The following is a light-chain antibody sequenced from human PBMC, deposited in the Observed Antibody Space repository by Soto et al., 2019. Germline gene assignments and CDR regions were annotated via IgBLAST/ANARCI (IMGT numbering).Light chain of an antibody. CDR2: GAS. Sequence: ENVLTQSPATLSVSPGERATLSCRTSQIIGTNLAWYQQKRGQAPRLLIYGASSRATGIPDRFSGSGSGTDFTLTISRLEPEDFAVYYCQQFGSSPETFGQGTKVDIK. J-gene: IGKJ1*01. CDR1: QIIGTN. V-gene: IGKV3-20*01. CDR3: QQFGSSPET.